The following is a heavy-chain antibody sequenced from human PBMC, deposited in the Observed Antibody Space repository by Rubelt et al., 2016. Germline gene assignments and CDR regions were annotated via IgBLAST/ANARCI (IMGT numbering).Heavy chain of an antibody. D-gene: IGHD2-8*01. Sequence: QVQLVQSGAEVKKPGASVKVSCKASGYTFTSYGISWVRQAPGQGLEWMGWISAYNGNTNYAQKLQGRVTMTTDTSTSTAYMELSSLRSEETAVYYCARAQRIRLLMVYAPTFDYWGQGTLVTVSS. CDR1: GYTFTSYG. CDR3: ARAQRIRLLMVYAPTFDY. CDR2: ISAYNGNT. J-gene: IGHJ4*02. V-gene: IGHV1-18*01.